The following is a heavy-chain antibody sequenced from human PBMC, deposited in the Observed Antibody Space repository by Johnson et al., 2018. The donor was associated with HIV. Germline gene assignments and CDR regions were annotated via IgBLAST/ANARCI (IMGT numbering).Heavy chain of an antibody. Sequence: QVQLVESGGGVVRPGGSLRLSCVASGFTFSSYAMHWVRQAPGKGLEWVAVISYDGSNKYYADSVKGRFTISRDNSKNTLYLQMNSLRAEDTAVYYCAREGALGAYDAFDIWGQGTMVTVSS. J-gene: IGHJ3*02. V-gene: IGHV3-30*04. CDR1: GFTFSSYA. D-gene: IGHD3-10*01. CDR3: AREGALGAYDAFDI. CDR2: ISYDGSNK.